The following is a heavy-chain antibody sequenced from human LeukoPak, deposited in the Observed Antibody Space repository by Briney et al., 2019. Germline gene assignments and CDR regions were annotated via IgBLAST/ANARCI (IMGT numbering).Heavy chain of an antibody. CDR2: INSDGSST. J-gene: IGHJ4*02. D-gene: IGHD3-22*01. V-gene: IGHV3-74*01. Sequence: PGGSLRLSCAASGFTFSSYWMHWVRQAPGKGLVWVSRINSDGSSTSYADSVKGRFTISRDNAKNTLYLQMNSLRAEDTAVYYCARGGDYYDRADFDYWGQGTLVTVSS. CDR1: GFTFSSYW. CDR3: ARGGDYYDRADFDY.